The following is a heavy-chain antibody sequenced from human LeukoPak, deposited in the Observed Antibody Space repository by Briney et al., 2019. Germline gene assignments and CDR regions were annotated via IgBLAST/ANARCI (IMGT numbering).Heavy chain of an antibody. Sequence: LRLSCTGSGFIFGDYAMSWVRQARGKGLEWVGFIRSKSYGGTTEYAASVKGRFTISRDDSKSIAYVQMNSLKTEDTAVYYCTRDPQIDYWGQGTLVTVSS. V-gene: IGHV3-49*04. CDR2: IRSKSYGGTT. CDR1: GFIFGDYA. J-gene: IGHJ4*02. CDR3: TRDPQIDY.